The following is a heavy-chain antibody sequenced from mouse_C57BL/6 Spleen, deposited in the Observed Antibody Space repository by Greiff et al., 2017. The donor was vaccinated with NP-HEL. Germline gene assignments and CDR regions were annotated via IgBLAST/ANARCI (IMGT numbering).Heavy chain of an antibody. D-gene: IGHD1-1*01. CDR2: INPNNGGT. V-gene: IGHV1-22*01. J-gene: IGHJ4*01. CDR1: GYTFTDYN. CDR3: ARGDMTTVVEEDYAMDY. Sequence: EVQLQQSGPELVKPGASVKMSCKASGYTFTDYNMHWVKQSHGKSLEWIGYINPNNGGTSYNQKFKGKATLTVNKSSSTAYMELRSLTSEDSAVYYWARGDMTTVVEEDYAMDYWGQGTAVTVAA.